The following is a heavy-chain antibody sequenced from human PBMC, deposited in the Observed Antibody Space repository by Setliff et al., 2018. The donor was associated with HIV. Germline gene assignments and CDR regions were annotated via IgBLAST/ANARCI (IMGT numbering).Heavy chain of an antibody. J-gene: IGHJ4*01. Sequence: NPSETLSLTCAVSGVSVNNDDDYWGWIRQPPGKGLEWIAIIHQSGTAHKSPSLKSRVTITIDTSENLFSLKLSGVTAADTAIYYCARQVGEGKWYLDSWGHGTLVTVSS. CDR3: ARQVGEGKWYLDS. CDR2: IHQSGTA. D-gene: IGHD1-26*01. V-gene: IGHV4-39*01. CDR1: GVSVNNDDDY.